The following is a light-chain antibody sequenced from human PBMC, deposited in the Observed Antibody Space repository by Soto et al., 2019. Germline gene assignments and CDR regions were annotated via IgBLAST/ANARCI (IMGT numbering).Light chain of an antibody. CDR1: SSDVGTYNL. V-gene: IGLV2-23*01. Sequence: QSALTQPASVSGSPGQSITISCTGTSSDVGTYNLVSWYQHHPGEAPRLMIYEGSKRPSGVSDRFSGSKSGNTASLTISGLQAEDEADYHCCSYAGSGPFVFGTGTKVTVL. CDR2: EGS. J-gene: IGLJ1*01. CDR3: CSYAGSGPFV.